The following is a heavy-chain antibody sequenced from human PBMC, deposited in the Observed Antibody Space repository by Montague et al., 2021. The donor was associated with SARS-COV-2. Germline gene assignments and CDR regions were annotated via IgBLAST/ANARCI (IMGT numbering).Heavy chain of an antibody. Sequence: SLRLSCAASGFVFSDFQVSWIRQAPGKGPEWLAYIGATGLPIYYADSVKDRITISRDNARTTLYLQLNGLTSEDTAVYYCVRVLGGCGDSWGQGTLVTVSS. CDR3: VRVLGGCGDS. CDR1: GFVFSDFQ. V-gene: IGHV3-11*01. CDR2: IGATGLPI. J-gene: IGHJ5*01. D-gene: IGHD3-16*01.